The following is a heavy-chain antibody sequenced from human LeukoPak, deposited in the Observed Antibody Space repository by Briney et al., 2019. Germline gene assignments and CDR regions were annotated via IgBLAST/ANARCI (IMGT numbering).Heavy chain of an antibody. Sequence: ASVNVSCTASGYIFTSYVLHWVRQAPGQGLEWMGWINTNTGNPTYAQGFTGRFVFSLDTSVSTAYLQISSLKADDTAMYYCARGDYETHGYQTRWGQGTLVTVSS. V-gene: IGHV7-4-1*02. CDR2: INTNTGNP. CDR3: ARGDYETHGYQTR. J-gene: IGHJ4*02. D-gene: IGHD3-22*01. CDR1: GYIFTSYV.